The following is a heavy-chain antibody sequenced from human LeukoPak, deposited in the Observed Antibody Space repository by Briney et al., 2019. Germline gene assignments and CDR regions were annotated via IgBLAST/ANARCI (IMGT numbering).Heavy chain of an antibody. CDR3: AKGPIVAQDY. Sequence: GGSLRLSCAASGFTFSSYGMHWVRQAPGKGLEWVAFIRYDGSNKYYADSVKGRFTISRDSSKNTLYLQMNSLRAEDTAVYYCAKGPIVAQDYWGQGTLVTVSS. CDR2: IRYDGSNK. V-gene: IGHV3-30*02. CDR1: GFTFSSYG. J-gene: IGHJ4*02. D-gene: IGHD5-12*01.